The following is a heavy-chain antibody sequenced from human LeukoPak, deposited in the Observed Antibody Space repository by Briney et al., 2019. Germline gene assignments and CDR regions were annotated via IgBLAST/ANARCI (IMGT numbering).Heavy chain of an antibody. J-gene: IGHJ4*02. CDR3: ARVPTFYDYIWGSYRSDSFFDY. CDR2: ISSSSSYT. V-gene: IGHV3-21*05. D-gene: IGHD3-16*02. CDR1: GFTFSNYG. Sequence: GGSLRLSCAASGFTFSNYGIHWVRQAPGKGLEWVSYISSSSSYTNYADSVKGRFTISRDNAKNSLYLQMNSLRAEDTAVYYCARVPTFYDYIWGSYRSDSFFDYWGQGTLVTVSS.